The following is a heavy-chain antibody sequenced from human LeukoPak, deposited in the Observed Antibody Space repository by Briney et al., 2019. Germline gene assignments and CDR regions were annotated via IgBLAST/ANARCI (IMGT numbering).Heavy chain of an antibody. CDR3: ARAGVGCSGGSCYDYYYYYMDV. V-gene: IGHV3-21*01. CDR2: ISSSSSYI. Sequence: GGSLRLSCAASGFTFSSYSMNWVRQAPGKGLEWVSSISSSSSYIYYADSVKGRFTISRDNAKNSLYLQMNSLRAEDTAVYYCARAGVGCSGGSCYDYYYYYMDVWGKGTTVTVSS. D-gene: IGHD2-15*01. CDR1: GFTFSSYS. J-gene: IGHJ6*03.